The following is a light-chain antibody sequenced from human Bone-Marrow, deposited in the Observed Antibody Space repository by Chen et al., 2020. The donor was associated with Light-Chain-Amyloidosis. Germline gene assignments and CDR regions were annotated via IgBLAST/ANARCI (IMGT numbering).Light chain of an antibody. Sequence: SYVLTQPSSVSVAPGHTATIACGGNNIGSTSVHWYQQTPGQAPLLVVYDDSARSSGIPERLSGSNSGNTATLTISRVEAGDEADYYCQVWDRSSDRPVFGGGTKLTVL. V-gene: IGLV3-21*02. CDR3: QVWDRSSDRPV. CDR2: DDS. CDR1: NIGSTS. J-gene: IGLJ3*02.